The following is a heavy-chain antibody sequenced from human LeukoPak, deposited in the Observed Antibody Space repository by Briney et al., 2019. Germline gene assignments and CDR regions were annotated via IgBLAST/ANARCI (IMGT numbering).Heavy chain of an antibody. V-gene: IGHV1-69*04. J-gene: IGHJ4*02. CDR1: GGTFSSYA. D-gene: IGHD3-22*01. CDR3: ARVGPSADYYDSSGYFLPYYFDY. CDR2: IIPILGIA. Sequence: SVKVYCKVAGGTFSSYAISWVRQAPGQGLEWMGRIIPILGIANYAQKFQGRVTITADKSTSTAYMELSSLRSEDTAVYYCARVGPSADYYDSSGYFLPYYFDYCGPGTLVTVSS.